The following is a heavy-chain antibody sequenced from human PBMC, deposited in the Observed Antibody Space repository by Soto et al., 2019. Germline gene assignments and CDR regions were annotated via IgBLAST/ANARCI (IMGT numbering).Heavy chain of an antibody. CDR2: IIPIGATV. V-gene: IGHV1-69*12. CDR3: ARDLRGFGSTYADV. CDR1: GGTFSNYA. J-gene: IGHJ6*02. D-gene: IGHD3-10*01. Sequence: QVQLVQSGAEVKKPGSSVKVSCKASGGTFSNYALISWVRQAPGQGLEWMGGIIPIGATVNYAQKFQGRVTITADESTSTVYMDLGSLRSEDTAVYYCARDLRGFGSTYADVWGQGTTVTVSS.